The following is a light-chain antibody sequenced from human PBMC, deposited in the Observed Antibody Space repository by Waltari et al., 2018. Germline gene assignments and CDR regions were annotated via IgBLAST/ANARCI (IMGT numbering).Light chain of an antibody. CDR2: GIF. Sequence: EIVLTQSPGTLSLSPGERATLSCRTSQSVSRALAGYQQKPGQAPRLLIYGIFNRATGIPDRFSGSGSGTDFSLTISRLEPEDFAVYYCQHYVMLPVTFGQGTRVEVK. V-gene: IGKV3-20*01. CDR3: QHYVMLPVT. CDR1: QSVSRA. J-gene: IGKJ1*01.